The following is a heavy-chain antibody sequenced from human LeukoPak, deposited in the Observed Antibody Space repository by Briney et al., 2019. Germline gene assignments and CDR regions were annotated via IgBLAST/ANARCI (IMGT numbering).Heavy chain of an antibody. D-gene: IGHD2-15*01. J-gene: IGHJ3*02. CDR3: ARERCSGGSCYERAFDI. CDR2: ISYDGSNK. Sequence: PGRSLRLSCAASGFTFSSYGMHWVRQAPGKGLEWVAVISYDGSNKYYADSVKGRSTISRDNSKNTLYLQMNSLRAEDTAVYYCARERCSGGSCYERAFDIWGQGTMVTVSS. V-gene: IGHV3-30*03. CDR1: GFTFSSYG.